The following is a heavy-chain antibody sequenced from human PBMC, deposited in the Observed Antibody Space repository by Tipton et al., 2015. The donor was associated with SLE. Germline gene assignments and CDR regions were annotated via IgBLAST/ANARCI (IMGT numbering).Heavy chain of an antibody. V-gene: IGHV1-8*01. CDR2: MNPNSGNT. D-gene: IGHD6-13*01. CDR3: ARGHAAAGEEAAFDI. Sequence: QSGPEVKKPGASVKVSCKASGYTFTSYDIDWVRQATGQGLEWMGWMNPNSGNTGYAQKFQGRVTMARNTSISTAYMELSSLRSEDTAVYYCARGHAAAGEEAAFDIWGQGTMVTVSS. J-gene: IGHJ3*02. CDR1: GYTFTSYD.